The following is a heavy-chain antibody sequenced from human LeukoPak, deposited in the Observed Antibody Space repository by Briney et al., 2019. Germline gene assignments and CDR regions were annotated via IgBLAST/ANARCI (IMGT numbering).Heavy chain of an antibody. V-gene: IGHV4-34*01. D-gene: IGHD4-17*01. CDR3: ARGLRYGPSDY. J-gene: IGHJ4*02. Sequence: SETLSLTCAVYGGSFGGYYWSWIRQPPGKGLEWIGEINHSGSTNYNPSLKSRVTISVDTSKNQFSLKLSSVTAADTAVYYCARGLRYGPSDYWGQGTLVTVSS. CDR2: INHSGST. CDR1: GGSFGGYY.